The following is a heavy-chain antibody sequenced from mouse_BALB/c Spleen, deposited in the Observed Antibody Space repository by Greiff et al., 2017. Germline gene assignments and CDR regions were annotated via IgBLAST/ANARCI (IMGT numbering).Heavy chain of an antibody. V-gene: IGHV5-12-2*01. J-gene: IGHJ4*01. Sequence: EVQLVESGGGLVQPGGSLKLSCAASGFTFSSYTMSWVRQTPEKRLEWVAYISNGGGSTYYPDTVKGRFTISRDNAKNTLYLQMSSLKSEDTAMYYCARGYGYDGHYYAMDYWGQGTSVTVSS. D-gene: IGHD2-2*01. CDR1: GFTFSSYT. CDR3: ARGYGYDGHYYAMDY. CDR2: ISNGGGST.